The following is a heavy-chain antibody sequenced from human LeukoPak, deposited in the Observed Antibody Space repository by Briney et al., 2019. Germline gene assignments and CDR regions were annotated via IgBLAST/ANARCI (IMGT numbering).Heavy chain of an antibody. J-gene: IGHJ5*02. CDR1: GYTFTSYD. Sequence: ASVKVSCKASGYTFTSYDINWVRQATGQGLEWMGWMNPNSGNTGYAQKFQGRVTMTRDTSISTAYMELSSLRSEDTAVCYCARMSYYDRRGDNWFDPWGQGTLVIVSS. CDR2: MNPNSGNT. D-gene: IGHD3-22*01. V-gene: IGHV1-8*01. CDR3: ARMSYYDRRGDNWFDP.